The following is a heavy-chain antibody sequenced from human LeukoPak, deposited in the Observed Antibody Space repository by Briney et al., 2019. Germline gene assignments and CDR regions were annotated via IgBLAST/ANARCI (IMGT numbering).Heavy chain of an antibody. CDR3: ARAARDDWVDH. Sequence: SETLSLTCAVYGGCFSGYYWSWIRQPPGKGLEWIGEINHSGRTNYNPSLKSRVTISVDTSKNQFSLKLSSVTAADTAVYYCARAARDDWVDHWGQGTLVTVSS. V-gene: IGHV4-34*01. CDR2: INHSGRT. J-gene: IGHJ5*02. CDR1: GGCFSGYY.